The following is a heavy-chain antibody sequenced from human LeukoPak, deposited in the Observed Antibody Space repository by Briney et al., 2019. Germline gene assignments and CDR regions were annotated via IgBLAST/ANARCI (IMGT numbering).Heavy chain of an antibody. Sequence: PGGSLRLSCAASGFTFSSYSMNSVRQAPGKGLEWVSSIRSSSSYIYYADTVKGRFTISRDNAKNSLYLQMNSLGAEGTAVYYCAKSGYYLYYGMDVWGQGTTVTVSS. CDR2: IRSSSSYI. J-gene: IGHJ6*02. CDR3: AKSGYYLYYGMDV. D-gene: IGHD3-3*01. CDR1: GFTFSSYS. V-gene: IGHV3-21*01.